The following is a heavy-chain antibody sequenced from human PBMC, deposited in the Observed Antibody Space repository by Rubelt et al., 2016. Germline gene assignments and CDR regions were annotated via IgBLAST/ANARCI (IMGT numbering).Heavy chain of an antibody. CDR1: GFSLSTSGMC. D-gene: IGHD5-24*01. J-gene: IGHJ3*02. CDR2: IDWDDDK. V-gene: IGHV2-70*01. Sequence: QVTLRESGPALVKPTQTLTLTCTFSGFSLSTSGMCVSWIRQPPGKALEWLALIDWDDDKYYSTSLKTRLTISKDTSRNQVGLTMSNMDPVETATYYCARIQLGMAKISDALDIWGQGTMITVSS. CDR3: ARIQLGMAKISDALDI.